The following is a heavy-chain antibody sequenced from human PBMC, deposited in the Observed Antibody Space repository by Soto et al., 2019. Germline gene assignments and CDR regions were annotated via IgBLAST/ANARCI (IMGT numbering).Heavy chain of an antibody. CDR1: GVSISSSNW. D-gene: IGHD1-1*01. CDR3: ARDTKLERRHYYYYGMDV. CDR2: IYHSGST. V-gene: IGHV4-4*02. J-gene: IGHJ6*02. Sequence: QVHLQESGPGLVKPSGTLSLTCAVSGVSISSSNWWSWVRQPPGKGLEWIGEIYHSGSTNYNPSLKSRVTLSVDKSKNQCSLILSSVTAADTAVYYCARDTKLERRHYYYYGMDVWGQGTTVTVSS.